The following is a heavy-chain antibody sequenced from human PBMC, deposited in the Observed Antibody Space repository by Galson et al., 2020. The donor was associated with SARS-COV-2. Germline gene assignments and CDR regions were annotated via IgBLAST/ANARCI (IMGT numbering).Heavy chain of an antibody. CDR2: IIHSGTN. D-gene: IGHD1-20*01. CDR1: GDSISSSAYY. J-gene: IGHJ5*01. Sequence: ASETLSLTCTVSGDSISSSAYYWNWNRPHKGKGLEWTGHIIHSGTNNSTPSIKSRVTISVDTSKNPLCLRPTSVTATDTAVYYCARLTATTFVAALSYFDPWGQGTLVTVSS. CDR3: ARLTATTFVAALSYFDP. V-gene: IGHV4-31*03.